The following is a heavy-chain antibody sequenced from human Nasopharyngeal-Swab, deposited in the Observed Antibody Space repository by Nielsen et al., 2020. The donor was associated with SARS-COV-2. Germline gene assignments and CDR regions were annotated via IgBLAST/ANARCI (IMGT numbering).Heavy chain of an antibody. CDR3: AKDSCSSTSCYTWDWGENWFDP. J-gene: IGHJ5*02. V-gene: IGHV3-23*01. CDR2: ISGSGGST. D-gene: IGHD2-2*02. Sequence: ARQAPGKGLEWVSAISGSGGSTYYADSVKGRFTISRDNSKNTLYLQMNSLRAEDTAVYYCAKDSCSSTSCYTWDWGENWFDPWGQGTLVTVSS.